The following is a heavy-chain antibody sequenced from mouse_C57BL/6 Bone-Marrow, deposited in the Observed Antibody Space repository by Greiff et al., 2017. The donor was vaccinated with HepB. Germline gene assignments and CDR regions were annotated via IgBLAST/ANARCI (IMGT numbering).Heavy chain of an antibody. J-gene: IGHJ3*01. Sequence: QVQLQQPGAELVKPGASVKLSCKASGYTFTSYWMQWVKQRPGQGLEWIGEIDPSDSYTNYNQKFKGKATLTVYTSSSTAYMQLSSLTSEDSAVYDCARHYGRGFAYWGQGTLVTVSA. CDR1: GYTFTSYW. CDR3: ARHYGRGFAY. CDR2: IDPSDSYT. V-gene: IGHV1-50*01. D-gene: IGHD1-1*02.